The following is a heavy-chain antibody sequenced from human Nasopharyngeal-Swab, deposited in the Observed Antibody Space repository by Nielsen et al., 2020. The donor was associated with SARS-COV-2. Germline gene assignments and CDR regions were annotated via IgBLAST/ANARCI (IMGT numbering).Heavy chain of an antibody. CDR1: GFLFNSYW. CDR3: ARDWAASGGGMDV. CDR2: IKQDGSER. J-gene: IGHJ6*02. Sequence: GESLKISCAASGFLFNSYWMTWVRQAPGKGLEWVANIKQDGSERYYVDSVKGRFTISRDNAKKSLWLQMSSLRAEDTAVYYCARDWAASGGGMDVWGQGTTVTVSS. V-gene: IGHV3-7*01. D-gene: IGHD1-26*01.